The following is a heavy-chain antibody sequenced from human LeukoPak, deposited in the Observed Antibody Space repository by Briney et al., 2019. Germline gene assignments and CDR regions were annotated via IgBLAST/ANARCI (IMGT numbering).Heavy chain of an antibody. CDR1: GYTFTSYG. D-gene: IGHD5-24*01. V-gene: IGHV1-18*01. Sequence: GASVKVSCKASGYTFTSYGISWVRQAPGQGLEWMGWISAYNGNTNYAQKLQGRVTMTTDTSTSTAYMELRSLRSDDTAVYYCARDSDRDGYNRYYFDYWGQGTLVTVSP. CDR2: ISAYNGNT. CDR3: ARDSDRDGYNRYYFDY. J-gene: IGHJ4*02.